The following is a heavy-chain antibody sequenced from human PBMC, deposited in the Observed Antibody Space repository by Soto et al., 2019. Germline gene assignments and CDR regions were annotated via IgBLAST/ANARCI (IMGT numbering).Heavy chain of an antibody. D-gene: IGHD3-3*01. CDR1: GYSFTSYW. Sequence: GESLKISCKGSGYSFTSYWIGWVRQMPGKGLEWMGIIYPGDSDTRYSPSFQSQVTISADKSISTAYLQWSSLKASDTAMYYCARRPRITIFGVVKAAFDIWGQGTMVTVSS. CDR2: IYPGDSDT. CDR3: ARRPRITIFGVVKAAFDI. V-gene: IGHV5-51*01. J-gene: IGHJ3*02.